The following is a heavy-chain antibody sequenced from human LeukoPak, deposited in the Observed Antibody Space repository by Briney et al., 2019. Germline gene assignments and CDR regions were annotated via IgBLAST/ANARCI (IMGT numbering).Heavy chain of an antibody. D-gene: IGHD6-13*01. CDR2: IIPIFGTA. CDR1: GYTFTSYG. Sequence: GASVKVSCTASGYTFTSYGISWVRQAPGQGLEWMGGIIPIFGTANYAQKFQGRVTITADESTSTAYMELSSLRSEDTAVYYCARERGIASLFDYFDYWGQGTLVTVSS. CDR3: ARERGIASLFDYFDY. J-gene: IGHJ4*02. V-gene: IGHV1-69*13.